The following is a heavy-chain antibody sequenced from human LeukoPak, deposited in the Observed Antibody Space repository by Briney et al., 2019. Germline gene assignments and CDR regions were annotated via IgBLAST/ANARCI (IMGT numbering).Heavy chain of an antibody. J-gene: IGHJ3*02. V-gene: IGHV4-31*03. CDR2: IYYSGST. D-gene: IGHD3-9*01. CDR3: ASADYDMAFDI. Sequence: SQTLSLTCTVSGGSISSGGYYWSWIRQHPGKGLEWIGYIYYSGSTDYNPSLKSRFTMSVDTSKNQFSLRLSSVTAADTAVYYCASADYDMAFDIWGQGTMVTVSS. CDR1: GGSISSGGYY.